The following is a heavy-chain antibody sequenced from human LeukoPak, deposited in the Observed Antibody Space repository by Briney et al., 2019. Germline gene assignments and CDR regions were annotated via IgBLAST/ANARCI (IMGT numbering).Heavy chain of an antibody. J-gene: IGHJ4*02. CDR2: VYYTGRT. CDR1: GDSVSTASYY. V-gene: IGHV4-39*01. Sequence: SGTLSLTCTVSGDSVSTASYYWDWIRQPPGKGLEWIGSVYYTGRTYFNPSLKSRVTISIDTSKNQFSLKMNSVTAADSAVYYCARRWNIAFDYWGQGTLVTVSS. CDR3: ARRWNIAFDY. D-gene: IGHD2/OR15-2a*01.